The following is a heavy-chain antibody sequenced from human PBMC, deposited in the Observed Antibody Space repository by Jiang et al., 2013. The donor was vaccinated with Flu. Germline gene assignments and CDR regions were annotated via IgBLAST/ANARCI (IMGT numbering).Heavy chain of an antibody. Sequence: GPGLVKPSQTLSLTCAVSGGSISSGGYSWSWIRQPPGKGLEWIGYIYHSGSTYYNPSLKSRVTISVDRSKNQFSLKLSSVTAADTAVYYCASGESDYYGSGSNLQRGYYYYMDVWGKGTTVTVSS. CDR1: GGSISSGGYS. J-gene: IGHJ6*03. CDR2: IYHSGST. CDR3: ASGESDYYGSGSNLQRGYYYYMDV. V-gene: IGHV4-30-2*01. D-gene: IGHD3-10*01.